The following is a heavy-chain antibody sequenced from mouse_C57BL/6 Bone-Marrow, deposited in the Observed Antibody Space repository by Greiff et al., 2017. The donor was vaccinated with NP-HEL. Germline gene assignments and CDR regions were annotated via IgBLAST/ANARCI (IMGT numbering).Heavy chain of an antibody. Sequence: EVKLMESGPGLVKPSQSLSLTCSVTGYSITSGYYWNWIRQFPGNKLEWMGYISYDGSNNYNPSLKNRISITRDTSKNQFFLKLNSVTTEDTATYYCARARWLRRGDWYFDVWGTGTTVTVSS. CDR2: ISYDGSN. D-gene: IGHD2-2*01. CDR3: ARARWLRRGDWYFDV. J-gene: IGHJ1*03. CDR1: GYSITSGYY. V-gene: IGHV3-6*01.